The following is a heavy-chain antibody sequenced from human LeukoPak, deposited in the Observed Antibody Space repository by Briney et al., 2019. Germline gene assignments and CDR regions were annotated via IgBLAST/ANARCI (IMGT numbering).Heavy chain of an antibody. Sequence: GGSLRLSCAASGFTFSSYSMNWVRQAPGKGLEWVSSISSSSSYIYYADSVKGRFTISRDNAKNSLYLQMNSLRAEDTAVYYCARGTPSWPSRYFDILTVGYNWFDPWGQGTLVTVSS. D-gene: IGHD3-9*01. CDR2: ISSSSSYI. J-gene: IGHJ5*02. CDR1: GFTFSSYS. CDR3: ARGTPSWPSRYFDILTVGYNWFDP. V-gene: IGHV3-21*01.